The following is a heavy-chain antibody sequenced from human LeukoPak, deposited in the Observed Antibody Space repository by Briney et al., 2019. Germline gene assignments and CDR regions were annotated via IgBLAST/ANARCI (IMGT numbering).Heavy chain of an antibody. CDR3: ARAAAAGPYYFDY. V-gene: IGHV4-4*07. D-gene: IGHD6-13*01. CDR2: IYTSGST. Sequence: KPSXXXXLTCTVSGGSISSYYWSWIRQPAGKGLEWIGRIYTSGSTNYNPSLKSRVTMSVDTSKNQFSLKLSSVTAADTAVYYCARAAAAGPYYFDYWGQGTLVTVSS. J-gene: IGHJ4*02. CDR1: GGSISSYY.